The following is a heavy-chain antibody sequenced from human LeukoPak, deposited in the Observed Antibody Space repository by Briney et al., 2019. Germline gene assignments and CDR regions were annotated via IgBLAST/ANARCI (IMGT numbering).Heavy chain of an antibody. V-gene: IGHV1-3*01. J-gene: IGHJ4*02. CDR2: INAGNGNT. CDR3: ARDYYGSGSIGTALAPFY. Sequence: EASVKVSCKASGYTFTSYAMHWVRQAPGQRLEWMGWINAGNGNTKYSQKFQGRVTITRDTSASTAYMELSSLRSEDTAVYYCARDYYGSGSIGTALAPFYWGQGTLVTVSS. D-gene: IGHD3-10*01. CDR1: GYTFTSYA.